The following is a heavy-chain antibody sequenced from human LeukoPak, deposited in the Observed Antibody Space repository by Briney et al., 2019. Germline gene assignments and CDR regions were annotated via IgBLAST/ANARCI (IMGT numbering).Heavy chain of an antibody. V-gene: IGHV5-51*01. J-gene: IGHJ3*02. CDR3: ARLQSGGGIDI. CDR2: IYLGDSDT. CDR1: GYSFTSYW. Sequence: GESLKISCKGSGYSFTSYWIGWVRQMPGKGLEWMGIIYLGDSDTRYSPSFQGQVTISADKSIGTAYLQWSSLMASDIAMYYCARLQSGGGIDIWGQGTMVTVSS. D-gene: IGHD2-15*01.